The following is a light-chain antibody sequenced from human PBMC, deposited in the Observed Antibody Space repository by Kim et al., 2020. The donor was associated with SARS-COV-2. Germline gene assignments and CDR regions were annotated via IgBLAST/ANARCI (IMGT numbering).Light chain of an antibody. Sequence: DVQMTQSPSSLSASVGDRVTITCRASQDIFNYLAWYQQKPGKVPKLLIYAASTLQSGVPSRFSGRGSGADFTLTISSLQPEDVATYYCQKYNRAPLTLGRDQGGYQ. CDR2: AAS. V-gene: IGKV1-27*01. CDR3: QKYNRAPLT. J-gene: IGKJ4*01. CDR1: QDIFNY.